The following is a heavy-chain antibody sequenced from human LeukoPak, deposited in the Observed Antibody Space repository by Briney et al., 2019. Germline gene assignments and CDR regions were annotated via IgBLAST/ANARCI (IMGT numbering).Heavy chain of an antibody. Sequence: ASVKVSCKASGYTFTSYGISWVRQAPGQGLEWMGWISAYNGATNYAQKFQGRVTMTTDTSTSTAYMELRRLRSDDTAVYYCARDRRRGPSYFDHWGQGTLVTVSS. CDR3: ARDRRRGPSYFDH. CDR2: ISAYNGAT. CDR1: GYTFTSYG. J-gene: IGHJ4*02. V-gene: IGHV1-18*01.